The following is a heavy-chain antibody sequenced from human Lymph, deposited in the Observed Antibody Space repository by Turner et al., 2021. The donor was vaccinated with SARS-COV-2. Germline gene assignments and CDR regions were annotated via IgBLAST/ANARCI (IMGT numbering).Heavy chain of an antibody. D-gene: IGHD2-15*01. CDR1: GGTFSSSA. CDR2: IIPIFGTA. V-gene: IGHV1-69*01. CDR3: ARGAAYCSGGSCYRKGFDY. Sequence: QVQLVQSGAEVKKPGSSVKVSCKASGGTFSSSAISWVRQAPGQGLEWMGGIIPIFGTANYAQRFQGRVTMTADESTSTAYMELRSLRSEDTAVYYCARGAAYCSGGSCYRKGFDYWGQGTPVTVSS. J-gene: IGHJ4*02.